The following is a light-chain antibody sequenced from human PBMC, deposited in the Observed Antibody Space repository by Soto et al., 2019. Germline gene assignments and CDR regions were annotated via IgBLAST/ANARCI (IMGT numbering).Light chain of an antibody. CDR3: QQLAAT. Sequence: EIVLTQSPATLSLSPGERATLSCRSSHNVVTSLGWYQQKPGQAPRLLIYDASKRATGIPARFSGSGSGTDFTLTISSLEPEDSAVYYCQQLAATFGQGTRLEIK. V-gene: IGKV3-11*01. CDR1: HNVVTS. CDR2: DAS. J-gene: IGKJ5*01.